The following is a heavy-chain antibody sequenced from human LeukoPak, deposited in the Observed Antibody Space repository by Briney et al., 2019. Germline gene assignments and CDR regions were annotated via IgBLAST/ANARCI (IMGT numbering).Heavy chain of an antibody. V-gene: IGHV1-3*01. CDR3: ARDGVDYGDYEGYFDY. J-gene: IGHJ4*02. CDR1: EYTFTSYA. Sequence: ASVKVSCKASEYTFTSYAMHWVRQAPGQRLEWMGWINAGNGNTKYSQKFQGRVTITRDTSASTAYMELSSLRSEDTAVYYCARDGVDYGDYEGYFDYWGQGTLVTVSS. CDR2: INAGNGNT. D-gene: IGHD4-17*01.